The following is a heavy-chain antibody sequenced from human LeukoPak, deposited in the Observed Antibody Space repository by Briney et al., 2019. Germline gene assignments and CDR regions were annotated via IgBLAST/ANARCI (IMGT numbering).Heavy chain of an antibody. J-gene: IGHJ4*02. CDR2: VSDGGGNT. CDR3: AKDWEYDFWSGYQPRLDY. Sequence: GGSLRLSCVASGFTFSTYAMIWVRQPPGKGLEWVSAVSDGGGNTYYADSVKGRFTISRDNSKNTVYLQMNSLRAEDTAVYYCAKDWEYDFWSGYQPRLDYWGQGTLVTVSS. V-gene: IGHV3-23*01. CDR1: GFTFSTYA. D-gene: IGHD3-3*01.